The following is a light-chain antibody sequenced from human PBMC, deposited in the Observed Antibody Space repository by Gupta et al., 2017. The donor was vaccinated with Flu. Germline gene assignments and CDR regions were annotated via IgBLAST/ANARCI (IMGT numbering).Light chain of an antibody. V-gene: IGLV2-18*02. Sequence: QSALTQPPSVSGSPGQSVTISCTGTSSDVGSYNRVSGYQQPPGTAPKLMIYEVSNRPSGVPDRFSGSKSGNTASLTISGLHAEDEADYYCSSYTSSSTYVFGTGTKVTVL. CDR1: SSDVGSYNR. CDR3: SSYTSSSTYV. CDR2: EVS. J-gene: IGLJ1*01.